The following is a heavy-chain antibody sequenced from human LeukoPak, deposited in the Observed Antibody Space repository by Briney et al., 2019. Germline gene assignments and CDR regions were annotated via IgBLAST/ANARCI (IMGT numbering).Heavy chain of an antibody. J-gene: IGHJ6*03. D-gene: IGHD3-16*01. CDR3: ARGGNYDYYYYFMDV. V-gene: IGHV5-51*01. Sequence: GESLKISCQGSGYKFTNYWTAWVRQMPGKGLEWMGSIYPDDSGTRYSPSFQGQVIISADRSSSSAYLQWSSLKASDTAMYFCARGGNYDYYYYFMDVWGKGTTVTVSS. CDR1: GYKFTNYW. CDR2: IYPDDSGT.